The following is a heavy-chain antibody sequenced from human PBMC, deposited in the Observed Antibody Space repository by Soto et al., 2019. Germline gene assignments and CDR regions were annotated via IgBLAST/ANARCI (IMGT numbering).Heavy chain of an antibody. Sequence: QVQLQESGPGLVKPSGTLSLTCAVSSGSISSSNWWSWVRQPPGKGREWMGEIYHSGSTNYNPSLKSRVTLSVDKYKNQFSLKLSSGTAADTAVYYCARTVMISFGGRGGWFDPWGQGTLVTVSS. CDR2: IYHSGST. CDR3: ARTVMISFGGRGGWFDP. V-gene: IGHV4-4*02. CDR1: SGSISSSNW. J-gene: IGHJ5*02. D-gene: IGHD3-16*01.